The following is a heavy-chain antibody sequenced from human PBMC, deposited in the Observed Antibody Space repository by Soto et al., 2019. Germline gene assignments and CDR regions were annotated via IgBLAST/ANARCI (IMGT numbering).Heavy chain of an antibody. CDR2: IESGGST. V-gene: IGHV3-53*02. Sequence: EVQLVETGGGVIQRGGSLRLSCNASGFTVSSSYMSWVRQAPGMGLEWVAVIESGGSTHYADSVKGRFIISRDNSKNMIHLQLHTLRAEDTAVYYCAKDLGPLRLLNYYFYGLDVWGQGTTVTVSS. CDR1: GFTVSSSY. D-gene: IGHD2-15*01. CDR3: AKDLGPLRLLNYYFYGLDV. J-gene: IGHJ6*02.